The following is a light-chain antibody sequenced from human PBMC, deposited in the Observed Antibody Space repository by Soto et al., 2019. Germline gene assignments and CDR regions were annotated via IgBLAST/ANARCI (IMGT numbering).Light chain of an antibody. CDR2: GAS. Sequence: EIVLTQSPATLSLSPGERATLSCRASQSVSSKFLAWYQQKPGQAPRLLIYGASNRATGIPDRFSGSGSGTDFTLTISRLEPEDFAVYYCQQYGSSGTFGQGTKVDIK. CDR1: QSVSSKF. CDR3: QQYGSSGT. V-gene: IGKV3-20*01. J-gene: IGKJ1*01.